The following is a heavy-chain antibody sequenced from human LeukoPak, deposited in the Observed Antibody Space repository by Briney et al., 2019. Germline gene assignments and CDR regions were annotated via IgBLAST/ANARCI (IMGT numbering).Heavy chain of an antibody. D-gene: IGHD6-13*01. J-gene: IGHJ4*02. CDR1: GFTFSSYA. CDR2: ISGSGGST. Sequence: AGGSLRLSCAASGFTFSSYAMNWVRQAPGEGLEWVSAISGSGGSTYYADSVKGRFTISRDNSKNTLYLQMNSLRAEDTAVYYCAKDQWYSSSWPIDYWGQGTLVTVSS. V-gene: IGHV3-23*01. CDR3: AKDQWYSSSWPIDY.